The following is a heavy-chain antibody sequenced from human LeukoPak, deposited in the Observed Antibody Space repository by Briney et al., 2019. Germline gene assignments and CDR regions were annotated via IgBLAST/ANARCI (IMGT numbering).Heavy chain of an antibody. CDR3: AFGGVIAWYFDY. CDR1: GFTFSFYW. CDR2: IKQDGTEE. V-gene: IGHV3-7*01. D-gene: IGHD3-16*02. Sequence: GGSLRLSCAASGFTFSFYWLSWVRQAPGKGLEWVASIKQDGTEEQYADSVKGRFTISRDTAKSSLYLQMNSLRGEDTAVYYCAFGGVIAWYFDYWGQGTLVTVSS. J-gene: IGHJ4*02.